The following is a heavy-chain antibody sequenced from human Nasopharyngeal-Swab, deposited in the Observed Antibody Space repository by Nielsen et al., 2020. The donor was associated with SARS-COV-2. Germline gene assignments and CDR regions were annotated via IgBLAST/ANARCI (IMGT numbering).Heavy chain of an antibody. CDR3: ARSRSAMDV. Sequence: GGSLRLSCTGSGFTFSDYSMNWVRQAPGKGLEWVSSISSSSGYIYYADSVKGRFTISRDNAKNSLYLQMNSLRAEDTAVYYCARSRSAMDVWGQGTTVTVSS. J-gene: IGHJ6*02. CDR1: GFTFSDYS. V-gene: IGHV3-21*01. CDR2: ISSSSGYI.